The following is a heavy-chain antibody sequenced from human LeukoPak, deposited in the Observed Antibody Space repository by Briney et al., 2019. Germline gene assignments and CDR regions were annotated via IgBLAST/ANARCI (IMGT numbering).Heavy chain of an antibody. CDR3: ARGALLYYDILTGFDY. J-gene: IGHJ4*02. V-gene: IGHV3-21*01. CDR2: ISSSSSYI. D-gene: IGHD3-9*01. CDR1: GFTFTTYG. Sequence: GGSLRLSCAASGFTFTTYGMSWVRQAPGKGLEWVSSISSSSSYIYYADSVKGRFTISRDNAKNSLYLQMNSLRAEDTAVYYCARGALLYYDILTGFDYWGQGTLVTVSS.